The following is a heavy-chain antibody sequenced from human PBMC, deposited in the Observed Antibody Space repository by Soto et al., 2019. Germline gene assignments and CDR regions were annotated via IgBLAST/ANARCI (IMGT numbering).Heavy chain of an antibody. CDR2: MTYDGATE. CDR3: ARVRLSIEVNDALDV. Sequence: QVRLVESGGGVVQPGTSLRLSCAASGFTFSDYVIHWVRQAAGRGLEWVASMTYDGATEYYADSVKGRFTMSRDNSKRALSLQMTSLRPDDTAVYYCARVRLSIEVNDALDVWGQGTTVTVSS. V-gene: IGHV3-30*14. D-gene: IGHD3-3*02. J-gene: IGHJ3*01. CDR1: GFTFSDYV.